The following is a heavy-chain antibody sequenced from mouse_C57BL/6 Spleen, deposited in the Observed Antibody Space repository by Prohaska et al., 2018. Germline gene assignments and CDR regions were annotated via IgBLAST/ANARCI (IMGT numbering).Heavy chain of an antibody. D-gene: IGHD1-1*01. J-gene: IGHJ4*01. CDR1: GYTFTDYY. Sequence: VSVKISCKASGYTFTDYYMNWVKQSHGKSIEWIGDINPNNGGTSYNQKFKGKATLTVDKSSSTAYMELRSLTSEDSAVYYCARSRYYYGSSYGDYAMDYWGQGTSVTVSS. CDR3: ARSRYYYGSSYGDYAMDY. CDR2: INPNNGGT. V-gene: IGHV1-26*01.